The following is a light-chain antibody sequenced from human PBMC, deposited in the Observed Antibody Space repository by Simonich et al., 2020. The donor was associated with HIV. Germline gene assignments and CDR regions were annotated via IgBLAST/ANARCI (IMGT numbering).Light chain of an antibody. CDR3: CSYAGSYWV. CDR2: DVS. V-gene: IGLV2-11*01. CDR1: SSDVGGYNY. Sequence: QSALTQPRSVSGSPGQSVTIPCTGTSSDVGGYNYVSWYQPHPGKAPKLMIYDVSKRPSGVPNRFSGSKSGNTASLTISGLQAEDEADYNCCSYAGSYWVFGGGTKLTVL. J-gene: IGLJ3*02.